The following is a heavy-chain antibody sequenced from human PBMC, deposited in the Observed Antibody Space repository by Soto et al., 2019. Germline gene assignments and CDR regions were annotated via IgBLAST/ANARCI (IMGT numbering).Heavy chain of an antibody. CDR1: GFNFSDSG. D-gene: IGHD3-16*01. J-gene: IGHJ4*02. CDR3: VRRNRFASFSGWGGGFDF. V-gene: IGHV3-33*03. CDR2: IWSDGSDE. Sequence: QVQLVESGGGVVQPARSLRLSCAASGFNFSDSGMHWVRQAPGKGLEWVAVIWSDGSDEDYADSVKGRFSISRDNSERKLYLQINSLRAEETAVYYCVRRNRFASFSGWGGGFDFWGQGTLVTVSA.